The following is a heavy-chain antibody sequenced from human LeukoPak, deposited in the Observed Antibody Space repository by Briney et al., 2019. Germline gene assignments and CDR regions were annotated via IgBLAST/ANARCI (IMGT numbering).Heavy chain of an antibody. D-gene: IGHD2-15*01. CDR1: GFTVNSNY. V-gene: IGHV3-53*01. Sequence: GGSLRLSCAASGFTVNSNYMNWVRQAPGKGLEWVSVLYSDGRTYYADSVKGRFTISRDTSRNTLYLQVNSLRAEDTAVYYCARGGGYYPIDYWGQGTLVTVSS. CDR2: LYSDGRT. J-gene: IGHJ4*02. CDR3: ARGGGYYPIDY.